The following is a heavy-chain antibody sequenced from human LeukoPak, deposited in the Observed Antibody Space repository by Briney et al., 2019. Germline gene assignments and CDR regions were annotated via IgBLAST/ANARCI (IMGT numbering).Heavy chain of an antibody. CDR2: IRYDGSNK. CDR3: ARARLSSTAPRGRSAAFDI. CDR1: GFTFSSYG. J-gene: IGHJ3*02. D-gene: IGHD3-16*01. V-gene: IGHV3-30*02. Sequence: GGSLRLSCAASGFTFSSYGMHWVRQAPGKGLEWVAFIRYDGSNKYYADSVKGRFTISRDNSKNTLYLQMNSLRAEDTAVYYCARARLSSTAPRGRSAAFDIWGQGTMVTVSS.